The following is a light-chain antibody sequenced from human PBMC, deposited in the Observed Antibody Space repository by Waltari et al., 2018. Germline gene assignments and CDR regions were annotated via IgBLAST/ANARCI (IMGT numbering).Light chain of an antibody. V-gene: IGKV1-39*01. CDR2: AAS. J-gene: IGKJ2*01. Sequence: DIQMTQSPSSLSASVGDRVTITCRARQSISNYLNWYQQNPGKAPKPLIYAASTLQSGVPSRFSGSGSGTDFTLTISGLQREDFATYYCQQSYSSARTFGQGTRLAIK. CDR3: QQSYSSART. CDR1: QSISNY.